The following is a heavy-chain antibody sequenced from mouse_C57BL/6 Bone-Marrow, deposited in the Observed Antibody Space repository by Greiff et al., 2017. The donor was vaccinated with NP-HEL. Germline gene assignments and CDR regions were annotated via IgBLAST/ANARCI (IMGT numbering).Heavy chain of an antibody. Sequence: EVKLMESEGGLVQPGSSMKLSCTASGFTFSDYYMAWVRQVPEKGLEWVANINHDGSSTYYLDSLKSRFIISRDNAKNILYLQMSSLKSEDTATYYCAGDYDGYLRSWYCDVWGTGTTVTVSS. J-gene: IGHJ1*03. V-gene: IGHV5-16*01. CDR1: GFTFSDYY. CDR2: INHDGSST. D-gene: IGHD2-3*01. CDR3: AGDYDGYLRSWYCDV.